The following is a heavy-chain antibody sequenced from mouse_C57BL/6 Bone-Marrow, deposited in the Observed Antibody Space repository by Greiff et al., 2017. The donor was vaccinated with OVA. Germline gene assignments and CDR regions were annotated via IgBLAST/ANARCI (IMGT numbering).Heavy chain of an antibody. CDR1: GYTFTSYW. Sequence: QVQLQQPGAELVKPGASVKLSCKASGYTFTSYWMHWVKQRPGQGLEWIGMIHPNSGSTNYNEKFKSKATLTVDKSSSTAYMQLSSLTSEDSAVYYCARWDGNWAWFAYWGQGTLVTVSA. V-gene: IGHV1-64*01. CDR3: ARWDGNWAWFAY. J-gene: IGHJ3*01. D-gene: IGHD2-1*01. CDR2: IHPNSGST.